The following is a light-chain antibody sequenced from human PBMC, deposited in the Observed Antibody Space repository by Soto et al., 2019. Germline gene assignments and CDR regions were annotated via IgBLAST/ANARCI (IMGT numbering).Light chain of an antibody. CDR3: QVWESSNARV. J-gene: IGLJ3*02. CDR1: NIGIKN. V-gene: IGLV3-9*01. Sequence: SYELTQPLSVSVALGQTARITCGGNNIGIKNVHWYQQKPGQAPVLVNYRDSNRPSGIPERFSGSNSGNTATLTISRAQAGDEADYYCQVWESSNARVFGGGTKLTVL. CDR2: RDS.